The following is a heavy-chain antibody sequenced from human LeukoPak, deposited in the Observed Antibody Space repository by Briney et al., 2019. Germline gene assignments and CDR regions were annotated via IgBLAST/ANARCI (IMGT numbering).Heavy chain of an antibody. CDR2: ISAKNGNT. CDR1: GGTFSSYA. J-gene: IGHJ6*03. V-gene: IGHV1-18*01. Sequence: ASVKVSCKACGGTFSSYAISWVRQAPGHGLEWMGWISAKNGNTNYAQNFQGRVTLTTETSTNTAYMELRSLRSDDTAVYYCARAPGRHYYYYMDIWGKGTKVTVSS. CDR3: ARAPGRHYYYYMDI.